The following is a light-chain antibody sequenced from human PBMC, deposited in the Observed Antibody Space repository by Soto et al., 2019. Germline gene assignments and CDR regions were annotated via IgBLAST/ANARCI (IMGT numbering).Light chain of an antibody. V-gene: IGKV1-39*01. J-gene: IGKJ4*01. CDR3: QQTYSIPLT. CDR1: QTINNY. CDR2: AAY. Sequence: DIQMTQSRSSLSASVGARVTITCRTSQTINNYLNWYQQKPGRAPKLLIYAAYNLQSGVPSRFSGSGSGTDFTLAISALQPDDFATYFCQQTYSIPLTFGGGTKVDIK.